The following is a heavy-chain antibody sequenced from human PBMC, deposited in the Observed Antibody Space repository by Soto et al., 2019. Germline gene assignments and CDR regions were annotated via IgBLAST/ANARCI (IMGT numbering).Heavy chain of an antibody. Sequence: GGSLRLSCAASGFSFRTYGMHWVRQAPGKGLEWVAVISYDGSNQQYTDSVKGRFTISRDNTKNTLHLQMNSLRAEDTAVYYCAKGEGGYYDYSLGSWGQGTQVTVSS. CDR2: ISYDGSNQ. CDR1: GFSFRTYG. D-gene: IGHD3-3*01. CDR3: AKGEGGYYDYSLGS. J-gene: IGHJ5*02. V-gene: IGHV3-30*18.